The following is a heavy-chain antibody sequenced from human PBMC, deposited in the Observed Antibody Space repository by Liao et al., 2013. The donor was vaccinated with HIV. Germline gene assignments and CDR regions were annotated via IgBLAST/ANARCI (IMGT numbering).Heavy chain of an antibody. Sequence: QVQLQQWGAGLLKPSETLSLTCAVYGGSFSGYYWSWIRQPPGKGLEWIGSISYYGETYFNPSLKSRVSILVDRSKNQFSLKLSSVTAADTAVYYCARERRINWFDAFDIWGQGTMVTVSS. CDR3: ARERRINWFDAFDI. CDR1: GGSFSGYY. CDR2: ISYYGET. V-gene: IGHV4-34*01. J-gene: IGHJ3*02. D-gene: IGHD1-20*01.